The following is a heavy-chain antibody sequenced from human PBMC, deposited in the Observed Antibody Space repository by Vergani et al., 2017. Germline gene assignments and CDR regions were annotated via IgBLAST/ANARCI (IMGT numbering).Heavy chain of an antibody. J-gene: IGHJ4*02. D-gene: IGHD6-13*01. V-gene: IGHV3-23*01. CDR3: AKDQLWQQLVTGLVDY. Sequence: EVQLLESGGDLVQPGGSLRLSCAASGFTFIMHAMSWVRQAPGKGLEWVSTLSASDRRTHYADSVKGRFTISRDNSKNTLYLQMNSLRAEDTAVYYCAKDQLWQQLVTGLVDYWGQGTLVTVSS. CDR2: LSASDRRT. CDR1: GFTFIMHA.